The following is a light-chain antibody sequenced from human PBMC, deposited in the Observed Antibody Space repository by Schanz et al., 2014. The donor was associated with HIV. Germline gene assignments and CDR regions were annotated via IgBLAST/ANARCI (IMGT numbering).Light chain of an antibody. J-gene: IGLJ1*01. CDR2: DVN. Sequence: QSALTQPASVSGSPGQSITISCTGTSSDVGGYNYVSWYQQHTGKAPKLMIFDVNSRPSGVSDRFSGSKSGNTASLTISGLQAEDEADYYCQSYDSSLSSYVFGSGTKLTVL. CDR1: SSDVGGYNY. CDR3: QSYDSSLSSYV. V-gene: IGLV2-14*03.